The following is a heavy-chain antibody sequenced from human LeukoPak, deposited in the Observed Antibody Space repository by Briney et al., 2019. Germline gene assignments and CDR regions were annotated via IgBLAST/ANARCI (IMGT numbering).Heavy chain of an antibody. CDR1: GGSISSYY. CDR3: ARDPEGYCSSTSCYPY. Sequence: SETLSLTCTVSGGSISSYYWSWIRQPPGKGLEWIGYIYYSGSTNYNPSLKSRVTISVDTSKNQFSLKLSSVTAADTAVYYCARDPEGYCSSTSCYPYWGQGTLVTVSS. D-gene: IGHD2-2*01. V-gene: IGHV4-59*12. CDR2: IYYSGST. J-gene: IGHJ4*02.